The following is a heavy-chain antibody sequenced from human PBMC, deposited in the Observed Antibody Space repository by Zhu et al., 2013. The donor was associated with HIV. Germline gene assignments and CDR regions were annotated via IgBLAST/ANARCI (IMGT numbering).Heavy chain of an antibody. V-gene: IGHV1-8*01. Sequence: QVQMVQSGTEVKKPGASVKVSCKASGYTFTSYDINWVRQATGQGLEWMGWMNPNSGNTGNAQKFQGRVTMTRNNSITTAYMELSSLSYEDTAIYYCARRAGTSWKLPLSSWGQGTRGHRLV. CDR3: ARRAGTSWKLPLSS. CDR2: MNPNSGNT. D-gene: IGHD1-7*01. CDR1: GYTFTSYD. J-gene: IGHJ4*02.